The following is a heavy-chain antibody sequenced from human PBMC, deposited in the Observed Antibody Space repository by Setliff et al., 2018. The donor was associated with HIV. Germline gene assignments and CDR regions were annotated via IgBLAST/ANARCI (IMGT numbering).Heavy chain of an antibody. Sequence: GESLKISCKDSGGKFDSYYLGRVRQVPGKGLEWIGVIYPSDSDTRVSPSFRGQVTISADKSISTAYLQWTSLTASDTAIYYCTKGGGLNFRWHDWFVKIWGQGTLVT. D-gene: IGHD3-9*01. J-gene: IGHJ3*02. V-gene: IGHV5-51*01. CDR1: GGKFDSYY. CDR3: TKGGGLNFRWHDWFVKI. CDR2: IYPSDSDT.